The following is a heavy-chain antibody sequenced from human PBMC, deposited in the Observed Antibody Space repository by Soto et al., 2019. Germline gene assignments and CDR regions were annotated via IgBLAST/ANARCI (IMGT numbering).Heavy chain of an antibody. CDR2: MNSDGSNT. Sequence: GGSLRLSCAASGVTFSNYWMHWVRQAPGKGLVWISRMNSDGSNTVYADAVKGRFTISRDNAKNTLYLQMNSLRVEDTAVYYCATGVDTATSGYWGKATQVTVSS. V-gene: IGHV3-74*01. J-gene: IGHJ4*02. D-gene: IGHD5-18*01. CDR3: ATGVDTATSGY. CDR1: GVTFSNYW.